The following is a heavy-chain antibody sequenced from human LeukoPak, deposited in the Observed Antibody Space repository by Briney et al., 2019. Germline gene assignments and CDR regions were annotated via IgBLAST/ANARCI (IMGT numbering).Heavy chain of an antibody. Sequence: GGSLRLSCAASGFTFSSYAMSWVRQAPGKGLEWVSGISGSGDNTYYADSVKGRFTISRDNSKNTLYVQVSSLRADDTAVYYCTKGGWGTVLDYWGQGTLVTVSS. CDR3: TKGGWGTVLDY. CDR1: GFTFSSYA. V-gene: IGHV3-23*01. J-gene: IGHJ4*02. CDR2: ISGSGDNT. D-gene: IGHD3-10*01.